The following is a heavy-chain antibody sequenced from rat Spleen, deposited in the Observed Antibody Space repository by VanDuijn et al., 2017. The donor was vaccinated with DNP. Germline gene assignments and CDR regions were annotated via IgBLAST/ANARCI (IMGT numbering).Heavy chain of an antibody. CDR1: AYSITSSFR. Sequence: EVQLQASGPGLVKPSQSLSLTCSVTAYSITSSFRWNWIRKFPGNKLEWLGYVDGAGSTNYNPSLKSRASITRDTSKNQFFLQVKSVIIEDTATYYCARGKYNSDYFDYWGQGVMVTVSS. D-gene: IGHD4-3*01. J-gene: IGHJ2*01. V-gene: IGHV3-3*01. CDR2: VDGAGST. CDR3: ARGKYNSDYFDY.